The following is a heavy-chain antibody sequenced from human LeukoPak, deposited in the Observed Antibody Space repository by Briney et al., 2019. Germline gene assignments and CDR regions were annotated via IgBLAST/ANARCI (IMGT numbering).Heavy chain of an antibody. CDR3: ASDYYDSSGYFFPFDY. Sequence: GRSLRLSCAATGFTFSSYAMHWVRQAPGKGLEWVAVISYDGSNKYYADSVKGRFTISRDNSKNTLYLQMNSLRAEDTAVYYCASDYYDSSGYFFPFDYWGQGTLVTVSS. D-gene: IGHD3-22*01. CDR2: ISYDGSNK. J-gene: IGHJ4*02. CDR1: GFTFSSYA. V-gene: IGHV3-30-3*01.